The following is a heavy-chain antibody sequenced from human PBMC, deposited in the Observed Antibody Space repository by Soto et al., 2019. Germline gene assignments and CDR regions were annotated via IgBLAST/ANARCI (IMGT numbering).Heavy chain of an antibody. V-gene: IGHV3-53*01. CDR1: GFTVSSNY. CDR2: IYSGGST. D-gene: IGHD3-3*01. CDR3: ARVVGYYDFWSGFDY. Sequence: EVQLVESGGGLVKPGGSLRLSCAASGFTVSSNYMSWVRQAPGKGLEWVSVIYSGGSTYYADSVKGRFTISRDNSKNTLYLQMNSLRAEDTAVYYCARVVGYYDFWSGFDYWGQGTLVTVSS. J-gene: IGHJ4*02.